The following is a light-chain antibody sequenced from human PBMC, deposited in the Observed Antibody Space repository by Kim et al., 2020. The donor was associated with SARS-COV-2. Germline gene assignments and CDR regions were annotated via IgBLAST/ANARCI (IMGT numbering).Light chain of an antibody. CDR1: QSVNSD. V-gene: IGKV3-15*01. CDR2: GAS. Sequence: SPEERATLSCRISQSVNSDLAWYQQKRGQAPRLLIYGASTRAIGTPARFSASGSGTEFTLTISSLQSEDFAVYYCQQYNNWPLTFGGGTKVDIK. CDR3: QQYNNWPLT. J-gene: IGKJ4*01.